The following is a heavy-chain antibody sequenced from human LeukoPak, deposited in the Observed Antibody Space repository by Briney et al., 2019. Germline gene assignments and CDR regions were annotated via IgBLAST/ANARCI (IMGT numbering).Heavy chain of an antibody. V-gene: IGHV3-30*02. Sequence: PGGSLRLSCAASGFTFRNYGMHWVRQAPGKGLEWVAIIWYDGSKNYYADSVKGRFTISRDNFNNTLYLQVISLRAEDTGVYYCAKRYAGSWNIDYWGQGTLVTVSS. D-gene: IGHD6-13*01. J-gene: IGHJ4*02. CDR1: GFTFRNYG. CDR3: AKRYAGSWNIDY. CDR2: IWYDGSKN.